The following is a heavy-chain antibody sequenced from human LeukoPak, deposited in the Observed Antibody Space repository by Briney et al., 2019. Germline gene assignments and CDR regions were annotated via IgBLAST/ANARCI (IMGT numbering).Heavy chain of an antibody. CDR2: ISAYNGNT. V-gene: IGHV1-18*04. CDR1: GYNFKTSG. J-gene: IGHJ4*02. Sequence: ASVKVSCKTSGYNFKTSGITWVRQAPGQGLEWMGWISAYNGNTNYAQKLQGRVTMTTDTSTSTAYMELRSLRSDDTAVYYCARDGYSGFGGVDYWGQGTLVTVSS. D-gene: IGHD5-12*01. CDR3: ARDGYSGFGGVDY.